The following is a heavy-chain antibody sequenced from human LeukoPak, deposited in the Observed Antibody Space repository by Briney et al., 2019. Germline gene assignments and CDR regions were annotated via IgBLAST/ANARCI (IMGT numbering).Heavy chain of an antibody. CDR2: IKQDGSQK. Sequence: GGSLRLSCEASGFTFSTYWMKWVRQAPGKGLEWVANIKQDGSQKYYVDSVKGRFIISRDNAKTSLYLQINSLRAEDTAVYYCAREGTYGNYRASGDYWGQGALVTVSS. CDR1: GFTFSTYW. D-gene: IGHD4-23*01. CDR3: AREGTYGNYRASGDY. J-gene: IGHJ4*02. V-gene: IGHV3-7*03.